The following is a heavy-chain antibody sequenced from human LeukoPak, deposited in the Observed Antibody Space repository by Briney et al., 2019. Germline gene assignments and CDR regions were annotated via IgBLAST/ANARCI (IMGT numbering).Heavy chain of an antibody. CDR3: ARNYGGNSGWFDP. CDR2: MNPDSGDL. CDR1: GYTFSYYD. Sequence: ASVKVSCKASGYTFSYYDINWVRQATGQGLEWMGWMNPDSGDLGYAQKFQGRVTMTRDTSITTAYMELSSLTSEDTAVYYCARNYGGNSGWFDPWGQGTLVTVSS. J-gene: IGHJ5*02. D-gene: IGHD4-23*01. V-gene: IGHV1-8*01.